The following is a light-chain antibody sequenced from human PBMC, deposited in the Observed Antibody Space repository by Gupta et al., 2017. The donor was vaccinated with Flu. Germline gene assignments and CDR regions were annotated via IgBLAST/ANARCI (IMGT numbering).Light chain of an antibody. CDR1: QSVNIF. V-gene: IGKV1-39*01. Sequence: DIQLTPSPSSLSASVGDRVPITCRASQSVNIFLNWYQQKPGKAPKLLIYGASILHTGVPSRFSGSRSGTDFTLKIASLKTEDVATYYCKQTQRPPLTFGEGTKVEIK. CDR3: KQTQRPPLT. CDR2: GAS. J-gene: IGKJ4*02.